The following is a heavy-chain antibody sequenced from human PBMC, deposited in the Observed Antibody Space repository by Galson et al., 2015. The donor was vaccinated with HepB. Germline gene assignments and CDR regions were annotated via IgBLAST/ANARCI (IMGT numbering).Heavy chain of an antibody. CDR2: IYSGGST. CDR3: ATRIAVADFDS. CDR1: GFTVSSNY. Sequence: SLRLSCAASGFTVSSNYMSWVRQAPGKGLEWVSVIYSGGSTYYADSVKGSFTISRDNSKNTLYLQMNSLRVEDTAVYYCATRIAVADFDSWGQGTLFPASP. V-gene: IGHV3-66*04. J-gene: IGHJ4*02. D-gene: IGHD6-19*01.